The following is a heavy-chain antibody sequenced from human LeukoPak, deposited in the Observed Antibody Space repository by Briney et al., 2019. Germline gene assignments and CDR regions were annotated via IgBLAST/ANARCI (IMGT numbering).Heavy chain of an antibody. CDR2: IRSKANSYAT. V-gene: IGHV3-73*01. J-gene: IGHJ4*02. Sequence: PGGSLRLSCAASGFTISSYGMSWVRQASGKGLEWVGRIRSKANSYATAYAASVKGRFTISRDDSKSTAYLQMNSLKTEDTAVYYCTRRTPYSSGSTSFDYWGQGTLVTVSS. CDR3: TRRTPYSSGSTSFDY. CDR1: GFTISSYG. D-gene: IGHD6-19*01.